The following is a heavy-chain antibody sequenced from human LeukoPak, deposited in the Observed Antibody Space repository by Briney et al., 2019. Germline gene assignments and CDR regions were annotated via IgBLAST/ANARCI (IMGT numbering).Heavy chain of an antibody. V-gene: IGHV3-11*01. J-gene: IGHJ4*02. CDR3: ARTPYYDILTGYHDPYYFDY. CDR1: GFTFSDYY. Sequence: GGSLRLSCAASGFTFSDYYMSWIRQAPGKGLEWVSYIISSGSTIYYADSVKGRFTISRDNAKNSLYLQMNSLRAEDTAVYYCARTPYYDILTGYHDPYYFDYWGQGTLVTVSS. D-gene: IGHD3-9*01. CDR2: IISSGSTI.